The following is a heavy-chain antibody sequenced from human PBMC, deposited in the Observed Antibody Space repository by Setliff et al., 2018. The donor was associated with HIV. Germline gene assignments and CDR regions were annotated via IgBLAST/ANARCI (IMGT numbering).Heavy chain of an antibody. J-gene: IGHJ6*04. CDR2: IYYSGST. CDR1: GDSVSSRSYY. CDR3: LVAVEEDV. D-gene: IGHD5-12*01. V-gene: IGHV4-61*03. Sequence: SETLSLTCTVSGDSVSSRSYYWSWIRQPPGKGLEWIGYIYYSGSTNYNPSLKSRVTISVDTSKNHFSLKLRSVTAADTAVYYCLVAVEEDVWGKGTTVTVSS.